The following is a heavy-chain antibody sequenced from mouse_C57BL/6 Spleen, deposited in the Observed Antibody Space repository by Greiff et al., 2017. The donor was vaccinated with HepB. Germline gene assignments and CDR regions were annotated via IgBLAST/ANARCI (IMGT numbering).Heavy chain of an antibody. CDR2: ISYDGSN. Sequence: EVQLQQSGPGLVKPSQSLSLTCSVTGYSITSGYYWNWIRQFPGNKLEWMGYISYDGSNNYNPSLKNRISITRDTSKNQFFLKLNSVTTEDTATYYCAREGLAMDYWGQGTSVTVSS. CDR1: GYSITSGYY. V-gene: IGHV3-6*01. D-gene: IGHD2-13*01. J-gene: IGHJ4*01. CDR3: AREGLAMDY.